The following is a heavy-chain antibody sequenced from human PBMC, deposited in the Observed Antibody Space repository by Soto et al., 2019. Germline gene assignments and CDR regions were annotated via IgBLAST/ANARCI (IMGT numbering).Heavy chain of an antibody. Sequence: QITLKESGPALVKPTQTLTLTCTFSGFSLRPSGVGVGWIRQPPGKALEWLALIYWDDGKSYSPSLKSRLTITKDTSKNQVVLRMTNMDPVDTATYYCAHLTTGGCYFDYWGQGTLVTVSS. CDR3: AHLTTGGCYFDY. J-gene: IGHJ4*02. CDR1: GFSLRPSGVG. D-gene: IGHD4-17*01. CDR2: IYWDDGK. V-gene: IGHV2-5*02.